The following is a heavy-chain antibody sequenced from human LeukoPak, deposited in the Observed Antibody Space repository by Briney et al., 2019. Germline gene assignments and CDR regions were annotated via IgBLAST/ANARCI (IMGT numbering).Heavy chain of an antibody. CDR3: ARSGEFLAMPSDI. V-gene: IGHV3-7*01. CDR1: GFNFSIYW. CDR2: LNKDGSGK. J-gene: IGHJ3*02. D-gene: IGHD3-10*01. Sequence: GGSLRLSCAASGFNFSIYWMSWVRQAPGKGLEWVANLNKDGSGKYYVDSVKSRFTISRDNARNSLYLQMNSPRAEDTAVYYCARSGEFLAMPSDIWGQGTMVTVSS.